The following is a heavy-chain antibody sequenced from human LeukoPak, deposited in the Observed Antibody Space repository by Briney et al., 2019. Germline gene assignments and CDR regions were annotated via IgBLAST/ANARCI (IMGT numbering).Heavy chain of an antibody. D-gene: IGHD4-17*01. CDR3: ARDQDSTGKDGYFDY. Sequence: GGSLRLSCAASGFTFSSYSMNWVRQAPGKGLEWVSSISSSSSYIYYADSVKGRFTISRDNAKNSLYLQMNSLRTEDTAVYYCARDQDSTGKDGYFDYWGQGTLVTVSS. V-gene: IGHV3-21*01. J-gene: IGHJ4*02. CDR1: GFTFSSYS. CDR2: ISSSSSYI.